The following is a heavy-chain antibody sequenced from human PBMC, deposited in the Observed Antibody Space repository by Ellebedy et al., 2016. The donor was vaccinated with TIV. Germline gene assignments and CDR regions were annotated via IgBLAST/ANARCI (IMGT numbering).Heavy chain of an antibody. D-gene: IGHD3-22*01. J-gene: IGHJ3*02. CDR3: AGSLTMMVVVADAFDI. CDR2: ISSSSSTI. CDR1: GFTFSSYS. Sequence: PGGSLRLSCAASGFTFSSYSMNWVRQAPGKGLEWVSYISSSSSTIYYAASVKGRFTIYRDNAKNSLYLQMNSLRDEDTAVYYCAGSLTMMVVVADAFDIWGQGTMVTVSS. V-gene: IGHV3-48*02.